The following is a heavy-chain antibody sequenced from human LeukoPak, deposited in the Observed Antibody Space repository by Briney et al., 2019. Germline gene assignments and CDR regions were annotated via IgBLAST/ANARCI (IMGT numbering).Heavy chain of an antibody. CDR1: GYTFTGYY. Sequence: ASVKVSCKASGYTFTGYYMHWVRQAPGQGLEWMGWINPNSGGTNYAQKFQGRVTMTRDTSISTAYMELSRLRSDDTAVYFCTRGEIDGPDFDQWGQGTLVTVSS. CDR3: TRGEIDGPDFDQ. J-gene: IGHJ4*02. CDR2: INPNSGGT. D-gene: IGHD5-24*01. V-gene: IGHV1-2*02.